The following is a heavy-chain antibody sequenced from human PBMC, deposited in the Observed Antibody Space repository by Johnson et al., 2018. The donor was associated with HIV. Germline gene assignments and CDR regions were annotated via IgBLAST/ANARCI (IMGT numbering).Heavy chain of an antibody. CDR2: IKSKTEGGTT. Sequence: MLLVESGGGLVQPGRSLRLSCAASGFTFSNAWMSWVRQAPGKGLEWVGRIKSKTEGGTTDYAAPVKGRFTISRDDSKNTLYLQMNSLKTEDTAVYYCTTPRPNWGWNAFDIWGQGTMVTVSS. V-gene: IGHV3-15*01. CDR1: GFTFSNAW. J-gene: IGHJ3*02. D-gene: IGHD7-27*01. CDR3: TTPRPNWGWNAFDI.